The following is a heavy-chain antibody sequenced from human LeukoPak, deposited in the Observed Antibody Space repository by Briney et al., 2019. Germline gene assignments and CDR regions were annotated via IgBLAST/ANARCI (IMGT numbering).Heavy chain of an antibody. CDR1: GGSISSSSYY. CDR2: IYYSGST. V-gene: IGHV4-39*01. J-gene: IGHJ4*02. CDR3: ARQSANYDILAGYYEGVPFDY. Sequence: SETLSLTRTVSGGSISSSSYYWGWIRQPPGKGLEWIGSIYYSGSTYYNPSLKSRVTISVDTSKNQFSLKLSSVTAADTAVYYCARQSANYDILAGYYEGVPFDYWGQGTLVTVSS. D-gene: IGHD3-9*01.